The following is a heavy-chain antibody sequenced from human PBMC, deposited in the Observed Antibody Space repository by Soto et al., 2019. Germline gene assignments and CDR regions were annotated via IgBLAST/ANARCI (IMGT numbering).Heavy chain of an antibody. J-gene: IGHJ4*02. CDR3: AAELGNSGYDGHDY. Sequence: QVQLVESGGGVVQPGRSLRLSCAAPGFSFSSCAMHWVRQPPGKGLEWVAVITYDGGSIYYADAVKGRFTISRDNSKNTLYLQMNSLRTEDTAVYYCAAELGNSGYDGHDYWGQGTLVTVSS. D-gene: IGHD5-12*01. CDR2: ITYDGGSI. CDR1: GFSFSSCA. V-gene: IGHV3-30-3*01.